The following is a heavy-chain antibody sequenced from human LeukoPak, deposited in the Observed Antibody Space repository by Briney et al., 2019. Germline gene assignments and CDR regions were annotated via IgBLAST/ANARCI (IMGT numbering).Heavy chain of an antibody. CDR3: TREVVAVAGTYYYYYYMDV. Sequence: SQTLSLTCAISGDSVSSNSAAWNWIRQSPSRGLEWLGRTYYRSKWYNDYAVSVKSRITINPDTSKNQFSLQLNSVTPEDTAVYYCTREVVAVAGTYYYYYYMDVWGEGTTVTVSS. J-gene: IGHJ6*03. CDR1: GDSVSSNSAA. D-gene: IGHD6-19*01. CDR2: TYYRSKWYN. V-gene: IGHV6-1*01.